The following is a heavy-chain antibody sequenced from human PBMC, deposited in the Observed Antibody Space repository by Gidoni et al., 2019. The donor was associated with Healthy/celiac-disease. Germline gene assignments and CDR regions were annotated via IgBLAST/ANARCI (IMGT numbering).Heavy chain of an antibody. CDR2: ISSSGSTI. V-gene: IGHV3-48*03. CDR3: ARDPGYGDTYYFDY. Sequence: EVQLVESGGGLVQPGGSLRLSCAASGFTFSSYEMNWVRQAPGKGLDWVSYISSSGSTIYYADSVKGRFTISRDNAKNSLYLQMNSLRAEDTAVYYCARDPGYGDTYYFDYWGQGTLVTVSS. D-gene: IGHD4-17*01. J-gene: IGHJ4*02. CDR1: GFTFSSYE.